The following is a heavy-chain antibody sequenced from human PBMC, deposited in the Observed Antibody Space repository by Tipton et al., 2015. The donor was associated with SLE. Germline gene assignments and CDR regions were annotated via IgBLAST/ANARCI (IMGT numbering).Heavy chain of an antibody. Sequence: LRLSCTVSGDSINSHYWSWIRQPVGKGLQGIGRIYPSGSINYNPPLKSRVTMSVDTSNNQFSLRLNSVTAADTALYYCAGGGGATMGGYAFEIWGQGTMVTVSS. D-gene: IGHD1-26*01. V-gene: IGHV4-4*07. CDR2: IYPSGSI. CDR1: GDSINSHY. CDR3: AGGGGATMGGYAFEI. J-gene: IGHJ3*02.